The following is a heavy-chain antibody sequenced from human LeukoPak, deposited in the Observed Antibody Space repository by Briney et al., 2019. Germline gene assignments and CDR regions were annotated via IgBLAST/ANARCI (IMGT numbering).Heavy chain of an antibody. D-gene: IGHD5-24*01. CDR1: GGSISSSSYY. V-gene: IGHV4-39*07. J-gene: IGHJ2*01. CDR3: ARVLVEMATITGWYFDL. Sequence: SETLSLTCTVSGGSISSSSYYWGWIRQPPGKGLEWIGSIYYSGSTYYNPSLKSRVTISVDTSKNQFSLKLSSVTAADTAVYYCARVLVEMATITGWYFDLWGRGTLVTVSS. CDR2: IYYSGST.